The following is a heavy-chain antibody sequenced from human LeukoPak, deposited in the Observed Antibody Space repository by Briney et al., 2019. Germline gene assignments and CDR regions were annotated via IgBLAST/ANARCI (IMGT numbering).Heavy chain of an antibody. Sequence: GGSLRLSCAASGFTVSSNYMSWVRQAPGKGLEWVSVIYSGGSTYYADSVKGRFTISRGNSKNTLYLQMNSLRAEDTAVYYCARDPRTYSSSEGYYFDYWGQGTLVTVSS. J-gene: IGHJ4*02. CDR3: ARDPRTYSSSEGYYFDY. D-gene: IGHD6-6*01. CDR1: GFTVSSNY. V-gene: IGHV3-66*01. CDR2: IYSGGST.